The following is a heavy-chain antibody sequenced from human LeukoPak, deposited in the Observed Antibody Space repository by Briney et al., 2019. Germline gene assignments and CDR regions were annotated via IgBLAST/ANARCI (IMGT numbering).Heavy chain of an antibody. CDR1: GDSISSSY. CDR2: FCYSGST. J-gene: IGHJ4*02. D-gene: IGHD6-13*01. Sequence: PSETLSLTCTVSGDSISSSYWNWIRQPPGKGLEWIGYFCYSGSTNYNPSLKSRVTISVDTSRNQFSLKLSSVTAADTAVYYCARHANAYSSSWFDYWGQGTLVTVSS. V-gene: IGHV4-59*08. CDR3: ARHANAYSSSWFDY.